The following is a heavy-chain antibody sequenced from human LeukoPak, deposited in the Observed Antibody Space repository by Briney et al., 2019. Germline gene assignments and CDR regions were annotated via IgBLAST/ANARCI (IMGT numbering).Heavy chain of an antibody. Sequence: PGGSLRLSCAASGFTFSSYAMSWVRQAPGKGLEWVSGISGSGGSTYYADSVQGRFSISRDNADNTLFLQMNSLRTEDTAVYYCAKGGSGCDYFDYWGQGNLVTVSS. CDR3: AKGGSGCDYFDY. J-gene: IGHJ4*02. CDR1: GFTFSSYA. V-gene: IGHV3-23*01. D-gene: IGHD1-26*01. CDR2: ISGSGGST.